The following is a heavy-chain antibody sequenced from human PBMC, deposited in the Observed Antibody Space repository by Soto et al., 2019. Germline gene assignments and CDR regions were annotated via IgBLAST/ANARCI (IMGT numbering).Heavy chain of an antibody. D-gene: IGHD3-9*01. CDR1: GYTFTSYA. V-gene: IGHV1-3*01. J-gene: IGHJ5*02. CDR2: INAGNGNT. Sequence: ASVKVSCKASGYTFTSYAMHWVRQAPGQRLEWMGWINAGNGNTKYSQKFQGRVTITRDTSASTAYMELSSLRSEDTAVYYCARDNYDILTGYYNGWFDPWGQGTLVTVSS. CDR3: ARDNYDILTGYYNGWFDP.